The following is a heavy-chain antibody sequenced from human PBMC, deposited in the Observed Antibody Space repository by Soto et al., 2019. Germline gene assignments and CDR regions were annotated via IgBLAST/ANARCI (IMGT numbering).Heavy chain of an antibody. CDR1: GFPFRNYA. CDR3: AKETLPEHYGDTLFEY. Sequence: AQLLDAGGALVQPGGCLSLSCVASGFPFRNYALSWVRQAPGTGLEWCSPFRAVGRAYYADTVKGRFTIGRDSSQNTLHLQISTLMPGDTTVYYCAKETLPEHYGDTLFEYWGQGTRVTVSP. D-gene: IGHD4-17*01. CDR2: FRAVGRA. J-gene: IGHJ4*02. V-gene: IGHV3-23*01.